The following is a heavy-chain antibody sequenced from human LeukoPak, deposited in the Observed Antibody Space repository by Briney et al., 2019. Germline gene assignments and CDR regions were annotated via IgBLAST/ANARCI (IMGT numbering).Heavy chain of an antibody. CDR3: ARAGITPRRYYGMDV. CDR1: GFTFSSYW. V-gene: IGHV3-74*01. CDR2: INSDGSST. D-gene: IGHD3-10*01. J-gene: IGHJ6*04. Sequence: PGGSLRLSCAASGFTFSSYWMHWVRQAPGKGLVWVSRINSDGSSTSYADSVKGRFTISRDNAKNTLYLQMNSLRAEDTAVYYCARAGITPRRYYGMDVWGEGTTVTVSS.